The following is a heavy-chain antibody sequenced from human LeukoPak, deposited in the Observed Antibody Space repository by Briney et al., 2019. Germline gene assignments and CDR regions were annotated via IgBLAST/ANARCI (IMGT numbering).Heavy chain of an antibody. CDR3: AKGFEFLEWLLSYFDY. CDR1: GFIFSSYW. Sequence: VGPLRLSCAASGFIFSSYWMHWVRQAPGKGLVWVSRIKTDGSSTSYADSVKGRFTISGDNAKNTLYLQMNSLRAEDTAVYYCAKGFEFLEWLLSYFDYWGQGTLVTVSS. D-gene: IGHD3-3*01. J-gene: IGHJ4*02. V-gene: IGHV3-74*01. CDR2: IKTDGSST.